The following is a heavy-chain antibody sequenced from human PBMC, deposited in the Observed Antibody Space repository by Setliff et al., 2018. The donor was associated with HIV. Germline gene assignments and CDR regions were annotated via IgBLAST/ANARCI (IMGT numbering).Heavy chain of an antibody. CDR2: INHSGRT. V-gene: IGHV4-34*01. CDR1: GGSFSGYC. D-gene: IGHD3-22*01. Sequence: PSETLSLTCAVYGGSFSGYCWSWIRQPPGKGLEWIGEINHSGRTNYNPSLKGRVTMSVDTSKNQFSLNLSSVTAADTAVYYCASDYYDSSGYPQGAFDIWGQGTMVTVSS. CDR3: ASDYYDSSGYPQGAFDI. J-gene: IGHJ3*02.